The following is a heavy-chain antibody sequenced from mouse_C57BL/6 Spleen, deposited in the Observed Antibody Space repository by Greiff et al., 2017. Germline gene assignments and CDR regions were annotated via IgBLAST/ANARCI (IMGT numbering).Heavy chain of an antibody. Sequence: EVKLMESGGGLVQPKGSLKLSCAASGFSFNTYAMNWVRQAPGKGLEWVARIRSKSNNYATYYADSVKDRFTISRDDSESMLYLQMNNLKTEDTAMYYCVRVDYYGYYAMDYWGQGTSVTVSS. CDR1: GFSFNTYA. J-gene: IGHJ4*01. CDR2: IRSKSNNYAT. D-gene: IGHD1-1*01. V-gene: IGHV10-1*01. CDR3: VRVDYYGYYAMDY.